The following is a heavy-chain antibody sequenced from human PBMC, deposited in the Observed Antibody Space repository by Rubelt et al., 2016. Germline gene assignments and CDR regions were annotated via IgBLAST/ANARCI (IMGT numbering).Heavy chain of an antibody. Sequence: QVQLQESGPGLVKPSETLSLTCTVSGGSISSYYWSWIRQPPGKGLEWIGYIYYSGSTNYNPSLKSRVTISVDTSKNQCSLKLSSVSAADTAVYYCARGRIAAYFDYWGQGTLVTVSS. J-gene: IGHJ4*02. D-gene: IGHD6-6*01. V-gene: IGHV4-59*12. CDR1: GGSISSYY. CDR2: IYYSGST. CDR3: ARGRIAAYFDY.